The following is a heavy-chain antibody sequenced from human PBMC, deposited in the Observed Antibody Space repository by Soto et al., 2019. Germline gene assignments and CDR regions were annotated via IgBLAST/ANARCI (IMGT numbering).Heavy chain of an antibody. Sequence: QITLKESGPPLVKPTQTLTLTCTFSGFSLSTGGVGVGWIRQPPGKALEWLALIYWDDDKRYSPSLKSRLTITKDTSKNQVVLTMSTMDPVDTATYYCAHSRCGGDCLQSYSSHYYYGMDVWGQGTTVTVSS. D-gene: IGHD2-21*02. V-gene: IGHV2-5*02. J-gene: IGHJ6*02. CDR1: GFSLSTGGVG. CDR2: IYWDDDK. CDR3: AHSRCGGDCLQSYSSHYYYGMDV.